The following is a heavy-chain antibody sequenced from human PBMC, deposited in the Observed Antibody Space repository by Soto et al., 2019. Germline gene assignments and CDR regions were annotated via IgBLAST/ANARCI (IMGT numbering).Heavy chain of an antibody. CDR2: IFTRDSET. CDR1: GHLFNNHW. V-gene: IGHV5-51*01. J-gene: IGHJ5*02. D-gene: IGHD3-10*01. CDR3: FMGYFDSAHGYDL. Sequence: PGESLKISCKGPGHLFNNHWIGWVRQTPGKGLEWMGLIFTRDSETKTSPSFQGHVSFSVDNSINTVYLQWTSLKTTDTGIYFCFMGYFDSAHGYDLWCQGPL.